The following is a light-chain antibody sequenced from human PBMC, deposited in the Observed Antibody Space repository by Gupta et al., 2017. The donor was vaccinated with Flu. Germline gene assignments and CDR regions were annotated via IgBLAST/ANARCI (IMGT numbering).Light chain of an antibody. V-gene: IGLV3-21*03. Sequence: GKTARITCGGDNIRTNAVHWYRQRPGQEPVRVVVDESARPSGITERFSCYNSGKKATPQISSVEAGDEADDYCQVWDSGSDNWVFGGGTKLTVL. CDR2: DES. CDR3: QVWDSGSDNWV. J-gene: IGLJ3*02. CDR1: NIRTNA.